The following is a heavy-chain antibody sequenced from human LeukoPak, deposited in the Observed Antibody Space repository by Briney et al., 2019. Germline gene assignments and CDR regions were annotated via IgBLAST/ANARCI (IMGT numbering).Heavy chain of an antibody. J-gene: IGHJ4*02. Sequence: GESLKISCRGAGYSFTSYWIGWVRKMPGKGLTWMGIIYPGDSDTRYSPSFQGQVTISADKSTSTAYLQWSSLKASDTAMYYCARLDINAYYFDYWGQGTLVTVSS. V-gene: IGHV5-51*01. CDR3: ARLDINAYYFDY. CDR1: GYSFTSYW. D-gene: IGHD3-16*01. CDR2: IYPGDSDT.